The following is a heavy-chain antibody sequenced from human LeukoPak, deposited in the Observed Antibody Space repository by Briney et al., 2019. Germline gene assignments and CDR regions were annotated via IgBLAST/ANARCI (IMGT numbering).Heavy chain of an antibody. D-gene: IGHD6-13*01. V-gene: IGHV4-34*01. Sequence: SETLSLTCAVYGGSFSGYCWSWIRQPPGKGLEWIGEIYHSGSTNYNPSLKSRVTISVDTSKNQFSLKLSSVTAADTAVYYCARHFQYSSSYHYYYYMDVWGKGTTVTISS. CDR1: GGSFSGYC. CDR2: IYHSGST. CDR3: ARHFQYSSSYHYYYYMDV. J-gene: IGHJ6*03.